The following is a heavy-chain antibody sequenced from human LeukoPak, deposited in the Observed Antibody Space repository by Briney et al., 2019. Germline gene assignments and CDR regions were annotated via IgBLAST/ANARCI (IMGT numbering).Heavy chain of an antibody. J-gene: IGHJ6*02. CDR1: GFSFRTYS. V-gene: IGHV3-30*04. CDR3: ARDHSIYYGMDV. CDR2: ISDDGDNK. Sequence: PGGSLRLSCAAFGFSFRTYSLHWVRQTPGKGLAWVAAISDDGDNKFYTDSVKGRFTISRDNSKNTLYLQMNSLRDEDTAVYYCARDHSIYYGMDVWGQGTTVTVSS. D-gene: IGHD2/OR15-2a*01.